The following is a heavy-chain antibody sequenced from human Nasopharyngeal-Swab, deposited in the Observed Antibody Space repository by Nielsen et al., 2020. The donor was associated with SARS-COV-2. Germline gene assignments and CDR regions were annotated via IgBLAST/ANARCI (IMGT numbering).Heavy chain of an antibody. CDR3: AREEGLLGKSSGMDV. V-gene: IGHV3-30*14. J-gene: IGHJ6*02. CDR1: GFTFSSYA. D-gene: IGHD3-3*02. CDR2: ISYDGSNK. Sequence: GGSLRLSCAASGFTFSSYAMHWVRQAPGKGLEWVAVISYDGSNKYYADSVKGRSTISRDNSKNTLYLQMNSLRAEDTAVYYCAREEGLLGKSSGMDVWGQGTTVTVSS.